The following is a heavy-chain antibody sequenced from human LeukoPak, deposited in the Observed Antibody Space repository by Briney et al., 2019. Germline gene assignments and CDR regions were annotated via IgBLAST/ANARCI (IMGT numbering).Heavy chain of an antibody. V-gene: IGHV3-33*01. CDR1: GFTFSSYG. Sequence: GGSLRLSCAASGFTFSSYGMHWVRQAPGKGLEWVAVIWYDGSSKYYADSVKGRFTISRDNSKNTLYLQMNSLRAEDTAVYYCARDDCSSTSCYYYGMDVWGQGTTVTVSS. J-gene: IGHJ6*02. CDR3: ARDDCSSTSCYYYGMDV. D-gene: IGHD2-2*01. CDR2: IWYDGSSK.